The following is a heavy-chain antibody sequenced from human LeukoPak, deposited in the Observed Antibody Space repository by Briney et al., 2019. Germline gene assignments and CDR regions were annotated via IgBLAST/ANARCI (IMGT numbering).Heavy chain of an antibody. CDR2: ISGSGGST. CDR1: GFIFNNYA. V-gene: IGHV3-23*01. Sequence: GGSLRLSCAASGFIFNNYAMTWVRQAPGKGLEWVSSISGSGGSTYYADSVKGRLTISRDNSKNTLYLQMNSLRAEDTAVYYCARGERYFDWLLGYWGQGTLVTVSS. CDR3: ARGERYFDWLLGY. D-gene: IGHD3-9*01. J-gene: IGHJ4*02.